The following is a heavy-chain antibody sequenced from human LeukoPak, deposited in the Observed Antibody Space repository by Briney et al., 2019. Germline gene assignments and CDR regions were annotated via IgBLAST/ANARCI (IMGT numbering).Heavy chain of an antibody. CDR3: ARGSGYSGYDSLYYFDY. J-gene: IGHJ4*02. CDR2: IYYSGST. CDR1: GGSISSYY. Sequence: SETLSLTCTVSGGSISSYYWSWIRQPPGKGLEWIGYIYYSGSTYYNPSLKSRVTISVDTSKNQFSLKLSSVTAADTAVYYCARGSGYSGYDSLYYFDYWGQGTLVTVSS. V-gene: IGHV4-30-4*08. D-gene: IGHD5-12*01.